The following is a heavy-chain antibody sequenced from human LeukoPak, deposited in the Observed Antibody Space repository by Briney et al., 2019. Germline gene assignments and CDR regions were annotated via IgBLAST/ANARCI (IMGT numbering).Heavy chain of an antibody. J-gene: IGHJ4*02. CDR2: ISSNGGDT. Sequence: GGSLRLSCAASGFTFNIYTIHWVRQAPGMGLEFVSAISSNGGDTYYADSVKGRFTISRDNSKNTLYPQMGSLRTEDMAVYYCARDFERGYLDYWGQGTLVTVSS. V-gene: IGHV3-64*02. CDR1: GFTFNIYT. CDR3: ARDFERGYLDY.